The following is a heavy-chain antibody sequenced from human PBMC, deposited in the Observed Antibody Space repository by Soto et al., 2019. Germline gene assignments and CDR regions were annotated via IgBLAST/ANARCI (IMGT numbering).Heavy chain of an antibody. CDR2: VNPNSGGT. V-gene: IGHV1-2*04. CDR1: GYTFTGYY. CDR3: VTSRVSIAVAGETEYYFDY. Sequence: QVQLVQSGAEVKKPGASVKVSCKASGYTFTGYYIHWVRQAPGQGLEWMGWVNPNSGGTNYAQKFQGWVTMTRDTSISPDYMELSRLRSDDTAVYYCVTSRVSIAVAGETEYYFDYWGQGTLVTVSS. J-gene: IGHJ4*02. D-gene: IGHD6-19*01.